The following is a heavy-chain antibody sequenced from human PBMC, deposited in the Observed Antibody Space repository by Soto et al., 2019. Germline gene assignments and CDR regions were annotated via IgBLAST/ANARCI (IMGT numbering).Heavy chain of an antibody. CDR1: GGSVSITNYC. Sequence: SETLSLTCTVSGGSVSITNYCWSWVRQPPGKGLEWIGYIYYTGTTNYNPSVKGRVTISVDTSKNQFSLKLSSVTAADTAVYYCARETYYYDSSGRLGRYYYYGMDVWGQGTTVTVS. CDR3: ARETYYYDSSGRLGRYYYYGMDV. CDR2: IYYTGTT. J-gene: IGHJ6*02. D-gene: IGHD3-22*01. V-gene: IGHV4-61*01.